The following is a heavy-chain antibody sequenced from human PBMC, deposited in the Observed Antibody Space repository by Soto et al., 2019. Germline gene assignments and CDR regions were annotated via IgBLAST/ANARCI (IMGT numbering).Heavy chain of an antibody. CDR1: GGTFRRDA. D-gene: IGHD1-1*01. Sequence: QVQLVQSGAEVKKPGSSVKFSCKAAGGTFRRDAFSWVRQAPGQGLEWMGGILPMFSTGNYAQRFQDRVTITADESTSTVYMELSSLRTEDTAMYYCARDYTTWGQGTLVTVSS. CDR3: ARDYTT. V-gene: IGHV1-69*01. CDR2: ILPMFSTG. J-gene: IGHJ4*02.